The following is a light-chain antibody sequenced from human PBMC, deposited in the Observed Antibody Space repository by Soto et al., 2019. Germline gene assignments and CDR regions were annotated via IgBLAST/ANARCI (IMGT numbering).Light chain of an antibody. CDR1: SSDVGAYKF. J-gene: IGLJ1*01. CDR3: SSYTSSSTYV. Sequence: QSALTQPASVSGSPGQSITIFCSGTSSDVGAYKFVSWYRHHPGKAPQVMIYEVSNRPSGVSNRFSGSKSGNTASLTISGLRSEDEADYYCSSYTSSSTYVFGTGTKVTVL. CDR2: EVS. V-gene: IGLV2-14*01.